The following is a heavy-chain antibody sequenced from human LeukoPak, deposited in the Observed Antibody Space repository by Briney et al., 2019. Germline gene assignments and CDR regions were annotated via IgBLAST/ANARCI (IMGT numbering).Heavy chain of an antibody. D-gene: IGHD5-24*01. CDR2: INHSGST. CDR1: GGSISSSSYY. Sequence: SETLSLTCTVSGGSISSSSYYWGWIRQPPGKGLEWIGEINHSGSTNYNPSLKSRVTISVDTSKNQFSLKLSSVTAADTAVYYCARGRRWLQSPFDYWGQGTLVTVSS. V-gene: IGHV4-39*07. CDR3: ARGRRWLQSPFDY. J-gene: IGHJ4*02.